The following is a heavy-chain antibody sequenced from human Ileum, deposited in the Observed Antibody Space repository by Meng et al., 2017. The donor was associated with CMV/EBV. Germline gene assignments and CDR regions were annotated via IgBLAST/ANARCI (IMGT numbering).Heavy chain of an antibody. Sequence: ACKASGYKFTSYGIRWVRQAPGQGREWMGWISGDTGKKRFAQKVQGRVTMTTDTSTTTAYMELRSLRCDDTAVYFCARDADEYNFDYWGQGTLVTVSS. V-gene: IGHV1-18*04. CDR2: ISGDTGKK. CDR3: ARDADEYNFDY. D-gene: IGHD5-24*01. CDR1: GYKFTSYG. J-gene: IGHJ4*02.